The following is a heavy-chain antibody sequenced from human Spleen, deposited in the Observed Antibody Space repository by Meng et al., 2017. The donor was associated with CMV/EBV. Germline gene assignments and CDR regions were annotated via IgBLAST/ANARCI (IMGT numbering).Heavy chain of an antibody. V-gene: IGHV3-53*01. D-gene: IGHD4-17*01. Sequence: GESLKISCVASGFTFTSYTMNWVRQSPGKGLEWVSILYIDGSTSYAASVKGRFTISRDISKNTLNLQMNNLRDEDTAIYYCARALDHDYHDYYFDHWGQGALVTVSS. CDR3: ARALDHDYHDYYFDH. J-gene: IGHJ4*02. CDR2: LYIDGST. CDR1: GFTFTSYT.